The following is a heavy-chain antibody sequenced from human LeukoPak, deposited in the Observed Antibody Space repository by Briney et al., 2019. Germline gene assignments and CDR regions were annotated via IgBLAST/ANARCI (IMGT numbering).Heavy chain of an antibody. Sequence: SETPSLTCTVSGGSISSSSYYWGWIRQPPGKGLEWIGSIYYSGSTYYNPSLKSRVTISVDTSKNQFSLKLSSVTAADTAVYYCARHRWELPAYFDYWGQGTLVTVSS. CDR3: ARHRWELPAYFDY. V-gene: IGHV4-39*01. CDR1: GGSISSSSYY. J-gene: IGHJ4*02. CDR2: IYYSGST. D-gene: IGHD1-26*01.